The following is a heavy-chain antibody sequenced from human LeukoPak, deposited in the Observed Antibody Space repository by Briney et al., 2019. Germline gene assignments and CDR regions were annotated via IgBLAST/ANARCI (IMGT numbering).Heavy chain of an antibody. CDR1: GGTFITYA. CDR2: IIPIFGTA. V-gene: IGHV1-69*06. Sequence: SVKVSCKASGGTFITYAISWVRQAPGQGLEWMGRIIPIFGTANYAQKFQGRVTITADKSTSTAYMELSSLRSEDTAVYYCVRLMVRGVIGPWGQGTPVTVSS. D-gene: IGHD3-10*01. CDR3: VRLMVRGVIGP. J-gene: IGHJ5*02.